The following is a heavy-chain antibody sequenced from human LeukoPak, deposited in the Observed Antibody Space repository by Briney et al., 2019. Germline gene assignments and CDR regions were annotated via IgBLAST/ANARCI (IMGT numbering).Heavy chain of an antibody. CDR1: GGSFGGYY. D-gene: IGHD6-13*01. J-gene: IGHJ6*03. Sequence: PSETLSLTCAVYGGSFGGYYWSWIRQPPGKGLEWIGEINHSGSTNYNPSLKSRVTISVDTSKNQFSLKLSSVTAADTAVYYCARGRKQQLVYYMDVWGKGTTVTVSS. V-gene: IGHV4-34*01. CDR2: INHSGST. CDR3: ARGRKQQLVYYMDV.